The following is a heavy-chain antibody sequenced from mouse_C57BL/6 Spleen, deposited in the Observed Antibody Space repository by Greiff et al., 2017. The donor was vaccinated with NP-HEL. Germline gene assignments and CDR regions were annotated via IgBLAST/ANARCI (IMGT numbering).Heavy chain of an antibody. Sequence: QVQLKESGAELVKPGASVKISCKASGYAFSSYWMNWVKQRPGKGLEWIGQIYPGDGDTNYNGKFKGKATLTADKSSSTAYMQLSSLTSEDSAVYFCARGDYDYSYWYFDVWGTGTTVTVSS. D-gene: IGHD2-4*01. V-gene: IGHV1-80*01. CDR3: ARGDYDYSYWYFDV. CDR1: GYAFSSYW. CDR2: IYPGDGDT. J-gene: IGHJ1*03.